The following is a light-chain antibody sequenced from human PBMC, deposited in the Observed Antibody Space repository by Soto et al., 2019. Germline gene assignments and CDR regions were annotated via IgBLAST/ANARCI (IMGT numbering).Light chain of an antibody. CDR1: QSVTSSY. Sequence: EIVLPQSPGTLSLSPGERATLSCRASQSVTSSYLAWYQQKPGQAPRLLIYDASNRATGIPDRFSGSGSGTDFTLTISRLEPEDFAVYYCQHYGTSLWTFGQGTKVEIK. CDR2: DAS. J-gene: IGKJ1*01. CDR3: QHYGTSLWT. V-gene: IGKV3-20*01.